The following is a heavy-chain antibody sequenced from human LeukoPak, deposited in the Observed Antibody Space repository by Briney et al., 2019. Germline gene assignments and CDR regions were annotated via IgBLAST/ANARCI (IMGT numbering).Heavy chain of an antibody. V-gene: IGHV1-18*01. CDR3: ARVIGGSYLFYYYYYYMDV. CDR1: GYTFTSYG. CDR2: ISAYNGNT. Sequence: ALVKVSCKASGYTFTSYGISWVRQAPGQGLEWMGWISAYNGNTNYAQKLQGRVTMTTDTSTSTAYMELRSLRSDDTAVYYCARVIGGSYLFYYYYYYMDVWGKGTTVTISS. D-gene: IGHD1-26*01. J-gene: IGHJ6*03.